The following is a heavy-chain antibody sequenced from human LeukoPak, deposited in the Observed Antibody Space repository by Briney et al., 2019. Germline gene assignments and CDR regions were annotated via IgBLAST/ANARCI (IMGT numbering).Heavy chain of an antibody. V-gene: IGHV4-38-2*01. D-gene: IGHD5-18*01. CDR2: IYYSGST. J-gene: IGHJ4*02. CDR3: ARAGYSYGYCFDY. CDR1: GYSISSGYY. Sequence: SETLSLTCAVSGYSISSGYYWGWIRQPPGKGLEWIGYIYYSGSTNYNPSLKSRVTISVDTSKNQFSLKLSSVTAADTAVYYCARAGYSYGYCFDYWGQGTLVTVSS.